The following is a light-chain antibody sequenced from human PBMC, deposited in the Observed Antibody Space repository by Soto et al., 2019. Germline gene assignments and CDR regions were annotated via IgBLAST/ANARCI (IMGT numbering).Light chain of an antibody. CDR2: DNN. J-gene: IGLJ1*01. V-gene: IGLV1-51*01. CDR3: GTWDSSLSVYV. CDR1: SSNIGNNY. Sequence: QSVLTQPPSVSTAPGQKVTISCSGSSSNIGNNYVSWYQQLPGTAPKLLIYDNNNRPSGIPDRFSGSKSGTSATLGITGPQTGDEADYYCGTWDSSLSVYVIGTGTKVTVL.